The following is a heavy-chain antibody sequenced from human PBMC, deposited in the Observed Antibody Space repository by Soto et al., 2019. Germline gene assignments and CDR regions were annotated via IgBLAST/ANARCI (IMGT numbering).Heavy chain of an antibody. J-gene: IGHJ3*02. CDR1: GFTFSSYG. CDR3: AKDVGGSYYYDAFDI. D-gene: IGHD1-26*01. Sequence: PGGSLRLSCAASGFTFSSYGMHWVRQAPGKGLEWVAVISYDGSNKYYADSVKGRFTISRDNSKNTLYLQMNSLRAEDTAVYYCAKDVGGSYYYDAFDIWGQGTMVTVSS. V-gene: IGHV3-30*18. CDR2: ISYDGSNK.